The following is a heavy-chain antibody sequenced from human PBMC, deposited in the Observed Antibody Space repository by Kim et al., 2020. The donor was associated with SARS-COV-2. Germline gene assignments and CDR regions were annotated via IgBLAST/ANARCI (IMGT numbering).Heavy chain of an antibody. CDR2: HT. V-gene: IGHV3-21*01. CDR3: ARETSTAYFDY. Sequence: HTYYTESVKGGFIISRDSAKNSVYLQMDSLSCEDTAVYYWARETSTAYFDYWGQGSLVTVSS. D-gene: IGHD4-17*01. J-gene: IGHJ4*02.